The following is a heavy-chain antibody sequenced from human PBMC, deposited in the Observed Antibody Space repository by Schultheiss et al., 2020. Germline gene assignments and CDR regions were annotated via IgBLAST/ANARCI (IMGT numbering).Heavy chain of an antibody. CDR3: AKDPNPILGGDGYRAFDY. CDR2: IYSGGST. J-gene: IGHJ4*02. Sequence: GGSLRLSCTASGFTFSDHYMSWVRQAPGKGLEWVSVIYSGGSTYYADSVKGRFTISRDNSKNTLYLQMNSLRAEDTAVYYCAKDPNPILGGDGYRAFDYWGKGTLVTVSS. V-gene: IGHV3-66*01. D-gene: IGHD5-24*01. CDR1: GFTFSDHY.